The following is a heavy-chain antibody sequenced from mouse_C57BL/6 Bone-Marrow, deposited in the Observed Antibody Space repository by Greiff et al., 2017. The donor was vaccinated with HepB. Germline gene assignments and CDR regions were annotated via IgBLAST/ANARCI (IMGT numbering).Heavy chain of an antibody. Sequence: EVQLQESGPGLVKPSQSLSLTCSVPGYSITSGYYWNWIRQFPGNKLEWMGYISYDGSNNYNPSLKNRISITRDTSKNQFFLKLNSVTTGDTATYYCARGIYDGYPDWYFDVWGTGTTVTVSS. J-gene: IGHJ1*03. D-gene: IGHD2-3*01. CDR3: ARGIYDGYPDWYFDV. CDR2: ISYDGSN. CDR1: GYSITSGYY. V-gene: IGHV3-6*01.